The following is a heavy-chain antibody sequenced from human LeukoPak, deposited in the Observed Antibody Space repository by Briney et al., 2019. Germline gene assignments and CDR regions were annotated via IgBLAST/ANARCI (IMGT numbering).Heavy chain of an antibody. CDR3: ARELAVAATGTFES. V-gene: IGHV3-48*03. CDR2: ISGSGTTI. J-gene: IGHJ4*02. D-gene: IGHD6-19*01. CDR1: RFTFSSFD. Sequence: GGSLRLSCAASRFTFSSFDLNWVRQAPGKGLEWVAYISGSGTTIYYADSVKGRFTISRDNAKNSLCLHMNSLRAEDTAVYYCARELAVAATGTFESWGEGTLVIVSS.